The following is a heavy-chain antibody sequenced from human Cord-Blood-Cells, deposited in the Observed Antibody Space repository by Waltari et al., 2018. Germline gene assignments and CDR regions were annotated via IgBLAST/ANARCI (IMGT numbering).Heavy chain of an antibody. CDR1: GFPFRSYA. Sequence: EVQLLESGGGLVQPGGSLRLSCAASGFPFRSYALRWARQAPGKGLGWVSASSGSGGSTYYADSVKGRFTISRDNSKNTLYLQMNSLRAEDTAVYYCAKDGASRAFDIWGQGTMVTVSS. J-gene: IGHJ3*02. V-gene: IGHV3-23*01. CDR3: AKDGASRAFDI. CDR2: SSGSGGST. D-gene: IGHD3-16*01.